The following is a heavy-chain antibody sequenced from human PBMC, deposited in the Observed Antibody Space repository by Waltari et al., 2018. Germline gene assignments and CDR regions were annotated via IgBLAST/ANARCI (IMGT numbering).Heavy chain of an antibody. D-gene: IGHD1-1*01. J-gene: IGHJ6*03. CDR2: IYYSGST. V-gene: IGHV4-39*07. Sequence: QLQLQESGPGLVKPSETLSLTCTVSGGSISSSSYYWGWIRQPPGKGLEWIGSIYYSGSTYYNPSLKSRVTISVDTSKNQFSLKLSSVTAADTAVYYCASPGYSYYYYYMDVWGKGTTVTISS. CDR3: ASPGYSYYYYYMDV. CDR1: GGSISSSSYY.